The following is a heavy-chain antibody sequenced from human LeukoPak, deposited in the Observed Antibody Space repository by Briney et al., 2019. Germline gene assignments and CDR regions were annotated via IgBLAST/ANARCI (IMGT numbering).Heavy chain of an antibody. D-gene: IGHD4-11*01. CDR1: DGSISSGSYY. V-gene: IGHV4-61*02. CDR2: IYTSGST. Sequence: TLSLTCTVSDGSISSGSYYWSWIRQPAGKGLEWIGRIYTSGSTNYNPSLKSRVTISVDTSKNQFSLKLSSVTAADTAVYYCARSSNYVGYIWFHPWDQGTLVTVSS. CDR3: ARSSNYVGYIWFHP. J-gene: IGHJ5*02.